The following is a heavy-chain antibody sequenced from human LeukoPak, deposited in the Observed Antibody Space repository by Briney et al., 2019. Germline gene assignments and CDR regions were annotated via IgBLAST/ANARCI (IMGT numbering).Heavy chain of an antibody. CDR1: GFTFSDHL. CDR3: ASWRNYVSGSYNSYVY. J-gene: IGHJ4*02. V-gene: IGHV4-38-2*01. Sequence: GSLRLSCAASGFTFSDHLMDWVRQAPGKGLEWIGSMSHSERTYHNPSLKSRLTIFVDTSKNQFSLKLSSVTAADTAVYYCASWRNYVSGSYNSYVYWAQGTPVTISS. CDR2: MSHSERT. D-gene: IGHD3-10*01.